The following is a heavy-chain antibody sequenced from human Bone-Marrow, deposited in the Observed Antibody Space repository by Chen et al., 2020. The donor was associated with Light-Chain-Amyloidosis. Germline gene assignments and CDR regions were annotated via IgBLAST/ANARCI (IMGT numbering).Heavy chain of an antibody. Sequence: EVQLVESGGGLVKPGGSLRRSWAASGFTFNHYSMNWISQATGGGPGGGLEWVASISSRSIYIFYADSVGGRSTISRDNAKXSLYLXXXXXXXXXXXXXXXXRDXXXTVTGCPRGGDDGFDSWGQGTMVTVSS. J-gene: IGHJ3*01. CDR3: XRDXXXTVTGCPRGGDDGFDS. CDR1: GFTFNHYS. D-gene: IGHD2-2*01. V-gene: IGHV3-21*01. CDR2: ISSRSIYI.